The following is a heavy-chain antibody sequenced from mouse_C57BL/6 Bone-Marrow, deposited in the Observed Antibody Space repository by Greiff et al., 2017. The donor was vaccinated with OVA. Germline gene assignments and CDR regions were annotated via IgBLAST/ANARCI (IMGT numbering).Heavy chain of an antibody. D-gene: IGHD1-1*01. CDR1: GFTFSDYY. CDR3: ARQFYYGSSVYAMDY. Sequence: EVMLVESGGGLVQPGGSLKLSCAASGFTFSDYYMYWVRQTPEKRLEWVAYISNGGGSTYYPDTVKGRFTISRDNAKNTLYLQMSRLKSEDTAMYYCARQFYYGSSVYAMDYWGQGTSVTVSS. V-gene: IGHV5-12*01. CDR2: ISNGGGST. J-gene: IGHJ4*01.